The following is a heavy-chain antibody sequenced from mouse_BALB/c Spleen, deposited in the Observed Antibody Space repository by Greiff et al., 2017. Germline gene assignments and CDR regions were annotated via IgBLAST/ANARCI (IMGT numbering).Heavy chain of an antibody. V-gene: IGHV5-9-4*01. CDR3: ARAHYYGSSYRAMDY. D-gene: IGHD1-1*01. J-gene: IGHJ4*01. CDR1: GFTFSSYA. CDR2: ISSGGSYT. Sequence: EVKLMESGGGLVKPGGSLKLSCAASGFTFSSYAMSWVRQSPEKRLEWVAEISSGGSYTYYPDTVTGRFTISRDNAKNTLYLEMSSLRSEDTAMYYGARAHYYGSSYRAMDYWGQGTSVTVSS.